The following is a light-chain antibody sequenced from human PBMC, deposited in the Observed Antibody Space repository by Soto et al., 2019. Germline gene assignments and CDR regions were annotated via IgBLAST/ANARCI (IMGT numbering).Light chain of an antibody. Sequence: VLTQSPATLSLSPGERATLSCRASLNVNSYLAWYQQKPGQAPRLLIYGASSRATGIPDRFSGSGSGTEFTLTISSLQSEDFAVYYCQQYNNWPPSFGQGTKVDI. CDR2: GAS. J-gene: IGKJ1*01. CDR3: QQYNNWPPS. CDR1: LNVNSY. V-gene: IGKV3D-15*01.